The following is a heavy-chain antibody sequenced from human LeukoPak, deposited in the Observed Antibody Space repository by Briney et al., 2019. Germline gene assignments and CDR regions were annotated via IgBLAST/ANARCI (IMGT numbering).Heavy chain of an antibody. CDR2: INPSGGST. CDR1: GYTFTSYY. D-gene: IGHD5-12*01. Sequence: ASVKVSCKASGYTFTSYYMHWVRQAPGQGLEWMGIINPSGGSTSYAQKFQGRVTMTRDTSISTAYMELSRLRSDDTAVYYCARIGQDIATDYWGQGTLVTVSS. CDR3: ARIGQDIATDY. J-gene: IGHJ4*02. V-gene: IGHV1-46*01.